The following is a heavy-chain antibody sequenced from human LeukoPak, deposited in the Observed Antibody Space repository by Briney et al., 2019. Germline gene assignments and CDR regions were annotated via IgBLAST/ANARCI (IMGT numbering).Heavy chain of an antibody. V-gene: IGHV4-4*07. CDR3: VGGTYYGGDY. CDR2: IYPSGST. J-gene: IGHJ4*02. CDR1: GGSIRSYY. D-gene: IGHD1-26*01. Sequence: SATLSLTCTVSGGSIRSYYWNWIRQPAGKGLEYIGRIYPSGSTNYNPSLKSRVTMSVDTSKNQFSLKLSSVTAADTAVYYCVGGTYYGGDYWGQGTLVTVSS.